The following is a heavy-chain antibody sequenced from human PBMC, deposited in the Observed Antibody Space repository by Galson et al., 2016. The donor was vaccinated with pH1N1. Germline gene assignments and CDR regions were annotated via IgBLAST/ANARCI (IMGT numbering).Heavy chain of an antibody. CDR2: IIPILNTA. D-gene: IGHD3-22*01. V-gene: IGHV1-69*06. CDR3: AREDYYDTDLSDWYFDL. J-gene: IGHJ2*01. Sequence: SVKVSCKASGGTFGSYGINWVRQAPGQGLEWMGGIIPILNTAKYAQNFQGRVTITADKSTTTAYMELSSPRSEDTAVYFCAREDYYDTDLSDWYFDLWGRGTLLTVSS. CDR1: GGTFGSYG.